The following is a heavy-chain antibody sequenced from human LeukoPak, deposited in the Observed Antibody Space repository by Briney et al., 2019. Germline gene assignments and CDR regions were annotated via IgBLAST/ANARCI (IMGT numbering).Heavy chain of an antibody. J-gene: IGHJ4*02. CDR2: TSGGGVAI. CDR3: AKDGFDYYDSSGYYHFNY. D-gene: IGHD3-22*01. Sequence: WVSLRLSCAASGFTFSNHAMSWVRQAPGKGLQWVSATSGGGVAIYYADSVKGRFTISRDNSTNTLYLQMNSLRAEDTAVYYCAKDGFDYYDSSGYYHFNYWGQGTLVTV. V-gene: IGHV3-23*01. CDR1: GFTFSNHA.